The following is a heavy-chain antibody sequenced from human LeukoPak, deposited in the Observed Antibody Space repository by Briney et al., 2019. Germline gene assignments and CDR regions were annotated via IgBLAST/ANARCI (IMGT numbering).Heavy chain of an antibody. CDR1: GFTFSSYS. CDR3: ATLSDKFDY. CDR2: ISSSGSYI. V-gene: IGHV3-21*01. D-gene: IGHD2-2*01. J-gene: IGHJ4*02. Sequence: TGGSLRLSCAASGFTFSSYSMNWVRQAPGKGLEWVSSISSSGSYIYYADSVKGRFTISRDNSKNTLYLQMNSLRAEDTAVYYCATLSDKFDYWGQGTLVTVSS.